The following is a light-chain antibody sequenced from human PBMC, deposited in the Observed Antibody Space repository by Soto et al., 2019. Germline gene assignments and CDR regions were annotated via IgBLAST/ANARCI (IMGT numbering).Light chain of an antibody. CDR3: HQYDSSPLT. CDR1: QSVSSSY. CDR2: GAS. V-gene: IGKV3-20*01. J-gene: IGKJ4*02. Sequence: EIVLTQSPGTLSLSPGERTTLSCRASQSVSSSYFAWYQQTPGQAPRLLIYGASSRPTGIPDRFSGSGSGKDFTLTISRLAPEDSAVYYCHQYDSSPLTFGGGTKVEIK.